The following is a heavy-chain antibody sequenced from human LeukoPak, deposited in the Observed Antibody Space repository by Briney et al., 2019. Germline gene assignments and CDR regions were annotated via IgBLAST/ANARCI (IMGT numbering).Heavy chain of an antibody. CDR1: GASVRTTNW. CDR2: IYHSGST. J-gene: IGHJ4*02. Sequence: PSETLSLTCTVSGASVRTTNWWTWVRQPPGKGLEWIGEIYHSGSTNYNPSLKSRVTISVDTSKSQFSLNLSSVTAADTAVYYCARDIPTGYHDYWGQGTLVTVSS. V-gene: IGHV4-4*02. CDR3: ARDIPTGYHDY. D-gene: IGHD3-9*01.